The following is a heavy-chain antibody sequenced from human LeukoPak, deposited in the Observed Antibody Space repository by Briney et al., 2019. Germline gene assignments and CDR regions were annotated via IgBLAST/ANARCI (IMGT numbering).Heavy chain of an antibody. J-gene: IGHJ4*02. CDR3: ASKPAAAGPFDY. V-gene: IGHV4-59*01. CDR2: IDYSGST. CDR1: GGSISSYY. Sequence: SETLSLTCTVSGGSISSYYWSWIRQPPGKGLEWIGYIDYSGSTNYNPSLKSRVTISVDTSKNQFSLKLSSVTAADTAVYYCASKPAAAGPFDYWGQGTLVTVSS. D-gene: IGHD6-13*01.